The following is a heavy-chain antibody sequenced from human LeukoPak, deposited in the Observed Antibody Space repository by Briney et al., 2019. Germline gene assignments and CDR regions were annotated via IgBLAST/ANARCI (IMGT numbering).Heavy chain of an antibody. CDR3: ARGGLIVAGTLDY. CDR2: ISSSSSYI. J-gene: IGHJ4*02. CDR1: GFTFSSYS. V-gene: IGHV3-21*01. D-gene: IGHD6-19*01. Sequence: PGGSLRLSCAASGFTFSSYSMNWVRQAPGKGLECVSSISSSSSYIYYADSVKGRFTISRGNAKNSLYLQMNSLRAEDTAVYYCARGGLIVAGTLDYWGQGTLVTVSS.